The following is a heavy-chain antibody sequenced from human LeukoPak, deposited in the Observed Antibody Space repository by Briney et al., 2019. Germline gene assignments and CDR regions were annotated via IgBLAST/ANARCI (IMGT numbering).Heavy chain of an antibody. J-gene: IGHJ4*02. CDR3: AKDPSSYYYGSGSPDY. Sequence: GGSLRLSCAASGFTFSSYGMSWVRQAPGKGLEWVSAISGSGGSTYYADSVKGRFTISRDNSKNTLYLQMNSLRAEDTAVYYCAKDPSSYYYGSGSPDYWGQGTLVTVSS. CDR2: ISGSGGST. V-gene: IGHV3-23*01. D-gene: IGHD3-10*01. CDR1: GFTFSSYG.